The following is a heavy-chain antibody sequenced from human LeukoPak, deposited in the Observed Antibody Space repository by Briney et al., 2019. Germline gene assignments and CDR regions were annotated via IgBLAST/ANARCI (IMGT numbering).Heavy chain of an antibody. V-gene: IGHV3-33*01. J-gene: IGHJ4*02. Sequence: GGSLRLSCAASGFTFSSYGMHWVRQAPGKGLEWVAVIWYDGSNKYYADSVKGRFTISRDNSKNTLYLQMDSLRAEDTAIYYCARDYWWNYDYWGQGTLVTVSS. CDR1: GFTFSSYG. D-gene: IGHD1-7*01. CDR3: ARDYWWNYDY. CDR2: IWYDGSNK.